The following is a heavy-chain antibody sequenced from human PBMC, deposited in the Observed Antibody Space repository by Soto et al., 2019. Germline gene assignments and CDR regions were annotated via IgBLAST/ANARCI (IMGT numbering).Heavy chain of an antibody. CDR1: GGSISSGGYY. CDR3: ARIRPDDYGDPDAFDF. Sequence: QVQLQESGPGLVKASQTLSLTCSVSGGSISSGGYYWSWIRQHLGKGLEWIGHIYYSGSTYYNPSLKSRVTISVDTSKNQFSLKLNSVTAADTAVYYCARIRPDDYGDPDAFDFWGQGTMVTVSA. D-gene: IGHD4-17*01. CDR2: IYYSGST. J-gene: IGHJ3*01. V-gene: IGHV4-31*03.